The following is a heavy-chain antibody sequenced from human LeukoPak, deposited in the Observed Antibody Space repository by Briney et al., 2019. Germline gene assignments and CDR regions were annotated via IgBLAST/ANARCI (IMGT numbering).Heavy chain of an antibody. CDR3: ARDGYIRSYWYFDL. Sequence: SETLSLTCTVSGGSISSCYWSWIRQPPGKGLEWIGYIHYSGSTNYSPSLKSRVTISVETSKNQFSLKLSSVTAADTAVYYCARDGYIRSYWYFDLWGRGTLVTVSS. V-gene: IGHV4-59*01. CDR1: GGSISSCY. J-gene: IGHJ2*01. CDR2: IHYSGST. D-gene: IGHD5-24*01.